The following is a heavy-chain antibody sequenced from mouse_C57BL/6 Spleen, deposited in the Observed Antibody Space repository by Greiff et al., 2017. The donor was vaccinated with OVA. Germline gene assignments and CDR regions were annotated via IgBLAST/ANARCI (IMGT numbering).Heavy chain of an antibody. D-gene: IGHD2-5*01. Sequence: QVQLQQPGAELVRPGSSVKLSCKASGYTFTSYWMHWVKQRPIQGLEWIGNIDPSDSETHYNQKFKDKATLTVDKSSSTAYMQPSSLTSEDSAVYYCARLGAYYSNSPFDYWGQGTTLTVSS. CDR1: GYTFTSYW. V-gene: IGHV1-52*01. CDR2: IDPSDSET. CDR3: ARLGAYYSNSPFDY. J-gene: IGHJ2*01.